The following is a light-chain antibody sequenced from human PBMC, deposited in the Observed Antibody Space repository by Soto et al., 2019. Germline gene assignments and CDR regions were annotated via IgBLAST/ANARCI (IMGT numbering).Light chain of an antibody. CDR2: LNSDGSH. CDR1: SGHSSYA. V-gene: IGLV4-69*01. Sequence: QSVLTQSPSASASLGASVKLTCTLSSGHSSYAIAWHQQQPDKGPRYLMKLNSDGSHSKGDAIPDRFSGSSSGAARYLTLSGLQSEDDSGSSCQAWGTGMLFGGGTQLTVL. CDR3: QAWGTGML. J-gene: IGLJ2*01.